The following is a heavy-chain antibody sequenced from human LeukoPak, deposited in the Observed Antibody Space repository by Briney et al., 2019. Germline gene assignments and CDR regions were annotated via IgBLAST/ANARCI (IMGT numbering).Heavy chain of an antibody. CDR1: GFTFSSYS. Sequence: GGSLRLSCAASGFTFSSYSMNWVRQAPGKGLEWVSYISSSSSTIYYADSVKGRFTISRDNAKSSLYLQMNSLRAEDTAVYYCARERGVVPAAIRSYGVENNWFDPWGQGTLVTVSS. J-gene: IGHJ5*02. D-gene: IGHD2-2*02. V-gene: IGHV3-48*01. CDR2: ISSSSSTI. CDR3: ARERGVVPAAIRSYGVENNWFDP.